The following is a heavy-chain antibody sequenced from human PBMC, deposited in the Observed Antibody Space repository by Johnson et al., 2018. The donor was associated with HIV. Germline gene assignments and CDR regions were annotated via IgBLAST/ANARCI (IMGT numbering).Heavy chain of an antibody. CDR3: ARDQEGFGELLWAGGAFDI. V-gene: IGHV3-66*01. Sequence: VQLVESGGGVVQPGRSLRLSCAASGFTFSSYAMHWVRQAPGKGLEWVSVIYSGGSTYYADSVKGRFTISRDNSKNTLYLQMNSLRAEDTAVYYCARDQEGFGELLWAGGAFDIWGQGTMVTVSS. J-gene: IGHJ3*02. CDR2: IYSGGST. CDR1: GFTFSSYA. D-gene: IGHD3-10*01.